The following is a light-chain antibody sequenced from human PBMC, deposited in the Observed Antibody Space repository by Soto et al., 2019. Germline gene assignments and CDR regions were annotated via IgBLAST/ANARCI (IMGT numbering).Light chain of an antibody. CDR3: LQDYNYPWT. Sequence: AIQMTQSPSSLSASVGDRVTITCRASQGIRNDLGWYQQKPGKAPKLLIYAASSLQSGVTSRFSGSGSCTEFNLTISSLQPEDFATYYCLQDYNYPWTFGQGTKVEIK. CDR2: AAS. J-gene: IGKJ1*01. CDR1: QGIRND. V-gene: IGKV1-6*01.